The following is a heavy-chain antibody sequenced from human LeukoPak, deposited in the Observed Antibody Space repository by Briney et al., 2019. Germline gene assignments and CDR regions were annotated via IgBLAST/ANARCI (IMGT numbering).Heavy chain of an antibody. D-gene: IGHD2-15*01. CDR3: ATHRSARGGYHSTA. CDR2: ISGGSGST. CDR1: GFTFSSYA. V-gene: IGHV3-23*01. J-gene: IGHJ5*01. Sequence: PGGSLRLSCAASGFTFSSYAMSWVRQTPGKGLAWVSTISGGSGSTYCADSVKGRFTISRDNSKNTLYLQMNSLRDEDTAVYYCATHRSARGGYHSTAWGHGPLVTVSS.